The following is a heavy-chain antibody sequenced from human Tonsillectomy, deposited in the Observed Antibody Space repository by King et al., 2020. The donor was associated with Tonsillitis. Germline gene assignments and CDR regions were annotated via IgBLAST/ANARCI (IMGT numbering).Heavy chain of an antibody. V-gene: IGHV5-51*01. J-gene: IGHJ6*02. Sequence: QLVQSGAEVKKPGESLKISCKGSGYSFISYWIGWVRQMPGKGLEWMGIIYPGDSDTRYGPSFQGQVTISADKSTSTAYLQWSSLKASDTAIYYCARRRDRDYHYYYYGMDVWGQGTTVTVSS. CDR2: IYPGDSDT. CDR1: GYSFISYW. CDR3: ARRRDRDYHYYYYGMDV. D-gene: IGHD4/OR15-4a*01.